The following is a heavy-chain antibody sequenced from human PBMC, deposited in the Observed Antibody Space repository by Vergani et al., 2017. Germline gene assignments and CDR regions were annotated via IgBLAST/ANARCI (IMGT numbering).Heavy chain of an antibody. Sequence: QVQLQESGPGLVKPSETLSLTCSVSGNSFSSDYYWGWIRQPPGKGLEWIGTINHSGGTYYNPSLKSRVTISVGTSKNQFSLKLTSVTAADTAVYYCARDAMVRAVIGAFDIWGLGTMVTVSP. V-gene: IGHV4-38-2*02. D-gene: IGHD3-10*01. CDR2: INHSGGT. J-gene: IGHJ3*02. CDR3: ARDAMVRAVIGAFDI. CDR1: GNSFSSDYY.